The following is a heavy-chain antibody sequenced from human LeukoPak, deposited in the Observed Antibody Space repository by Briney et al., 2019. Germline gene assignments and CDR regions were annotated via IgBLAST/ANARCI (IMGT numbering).Heavy chain of an antibody. D-gene: IGHD3-16*02. V-gene: IGHV1-18*01. CDR3: ARVRVNYVWGNYPVDY. Sequence: ASVKVSCKASGYTFTSYGISWVRQAPGQGLEWMGWISGNNGNTNYAQKLQGRVSMTTDTSTSTAYVELRSLRSDDTALYYCARVRVNYVWGNYPVDYWGQGTLVTVSS. J-gene: IGHJ4*02. CDR2: ISGNNGNT. CDR1: GYTFTSYG.